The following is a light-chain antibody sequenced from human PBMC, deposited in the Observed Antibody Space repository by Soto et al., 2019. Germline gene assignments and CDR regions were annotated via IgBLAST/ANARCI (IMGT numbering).Light chain of an antibody. J-gene: IGKJ1*01. Sequence: DIQMSQSPSSLSASVGDRVTLTCRASQGISNYLAWYQQKPGKVPKLLIYAASTLKAGVPSRFSGSGSGTDFTLTISSLQPEDVATYYCQKYNSAPWTFGQGTKVDIK. CDR2: AAS. CDR1: QGISNY. V-gene: IGKV1-27*01. CDR3: QKYNSAPWT.